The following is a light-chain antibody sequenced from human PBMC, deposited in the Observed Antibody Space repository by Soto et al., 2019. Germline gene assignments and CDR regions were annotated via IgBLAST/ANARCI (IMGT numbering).Light chain of an antibody. CDR1: SSNIGSKY. CDR2: RNN. Sequence: QSVLTQPPSASGTPGQRVTISCSGSSSNIGSKYVYWYQQLPGTAHKLLMYRNNQRPSGVPDRFSGSNSGTSASLAISGPRSEDEADYYCAAWDAGVRGPAFGGGTKVTVL. V-gene: IGLV1-47*01. J-gene: IGLJ2*01. CDR3: AAWDAGVRGPA.